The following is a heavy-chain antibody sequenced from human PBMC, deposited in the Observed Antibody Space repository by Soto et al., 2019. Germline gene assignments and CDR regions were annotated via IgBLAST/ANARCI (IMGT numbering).Heavy chain of an antibody. J-gene: IGHJ4*02. Sequence: VALVKVSCKTSGYTFSNYYIHWVRQAPGQGLEWMGRINPSGGGTSYAQKFQGRVTMTRVTSTSTVYMDLSSLTSEDTAVYYCARSQEVVVVPAAPIDYWGQGTLVTVSS. CDR1: GYTFSNYY. CDR2: INPSGGGT. V-gene: IGHV1-46*01. CDR3: ARSQEVVVVPAAPIDY. D-gene: IGHD2-2*01.